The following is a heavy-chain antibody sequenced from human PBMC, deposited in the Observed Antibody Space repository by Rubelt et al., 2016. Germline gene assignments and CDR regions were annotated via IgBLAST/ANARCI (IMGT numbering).Heavy chain of an antibody. Sequence: VQLVESGGGLVKPGGSLRLSCAASGFTFSSYAMHWVRQAPGKGLEWVAVISYDGSNKYYADSVKGRFTISRDNSKNTRYLQMNSLRAEDTAVYYCAKVGGIAVSDRFDCWGQGTLVTVSS. CDR1: GFTFSSYA. V-gene: IGHV3-30*04. D-gene: IGHD6-19*01. CDR2: ISYDGSNK. J-gene: IGHJ4*01. CDR3: AKVGGIAVSDRFDC.